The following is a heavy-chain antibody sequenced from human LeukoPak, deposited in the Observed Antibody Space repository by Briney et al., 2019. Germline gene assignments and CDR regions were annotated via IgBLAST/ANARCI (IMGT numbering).Heavy chain of an antibody. V-gene: IGHV1-2*02. Sequence: ASVKVSCKASGYTFTGYYMHWVRQAPGQGLEWMGWINPNSGGTNYAQKFQGRVTMTRDTSISTAYMELSRLRSDDTAVYYCARDRYYYDGSGYLDYWGQGTLVTVSS. CDR3: ARDRYYYDGSGYLDY. CDR1: GYTFTGYY. J-gene: IGHJ4*02. D-gene: IGHD3-22*01. CDR2: INPNSGGT.